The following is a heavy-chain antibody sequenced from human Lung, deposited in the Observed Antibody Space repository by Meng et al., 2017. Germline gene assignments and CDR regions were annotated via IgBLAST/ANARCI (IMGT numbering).Heavy chain of an antibody. CDR3: ARGPTTMAHDFDY. CDR2: IDHCGSP. D-gene: IGHD4-11*01. J-gene: IGHJ4*02. CDR1: GASTSDYA. V-gene: IGHV4-34*01. Sequence: QVHLQYCVPGLLKPAELLAFTCFAAGASTSDYAGRWLRQPPIQEQWWFGEIDHCGSPNYTPSLKSRATITVDTSQTNRSLKLSSVTAADSAVYYCARGPTTMAHDFDYWGQGTLVTVSS.